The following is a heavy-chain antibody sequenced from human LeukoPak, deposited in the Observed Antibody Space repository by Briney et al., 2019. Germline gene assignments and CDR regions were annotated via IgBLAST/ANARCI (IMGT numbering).Heavy chain of an antibody. V-gene: IGHV3-30*18. D-gene: IGHD3-9*01. J-gene: IGHJ4*02. CDR1: GFTFSSYG. CDR3: AKEKFDWGTMYYFDY. Sequence: GGSLRLSCAASGFTFSSYGMHWVRQAPGKGLEWVAVISYDGSNKYYADSVKARFIISRDNSKNTLSLQMNSLRPEDTAVYYCAKEKFDWGTMYYFDYWGQGTVVTVSS. CDR2: ISYDGSNK.